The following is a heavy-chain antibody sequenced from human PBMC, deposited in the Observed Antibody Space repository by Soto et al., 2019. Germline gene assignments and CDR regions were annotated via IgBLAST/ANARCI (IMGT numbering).Heavy chain of an antibody. CDR1: GVSFSGYY. V-gene: IGHV4-34*01. CDR3: ARDSGVLRLRDSSLYGEKDSFDV. D-gene: IGHD3-16*02. J-gene: IGHJ3*01. CDR2: INVRGGT. Sequence: SESLSLTCVVSGVSFSGYYLSWIRQPPGKGLEWVGEINVRGGTKFDPPHKRRVTWSIDTSTHQFSLRMSSVTTADTAVYYSARDSGVLRLRDSSLYGEKDSFDVWDQATLVTVS.